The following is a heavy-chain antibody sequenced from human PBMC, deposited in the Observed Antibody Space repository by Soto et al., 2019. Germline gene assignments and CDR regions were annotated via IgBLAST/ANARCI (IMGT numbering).Heavy chain of an antibody. CDR2: TSSRGGTT. J-gene: IGHJ6*02. Sequence: VQLLESGGGMVQPGGSLRLSCGASGFSFPTYAMNWVRQAPGRGLEGVSGTSSRGGTTFYADSVEGRFIISRDNSKNTLFLQMDSLRVEDTAVYYCAKGGDDRLGYFSYFVMDVWGQGTKVSVSS. CDR3: AKGGDDRLGYFSYFVMDV. V-gene: IGHV3-23*01. D-gene: IGHD3-22*01. CDR1: GFSFPTYA.